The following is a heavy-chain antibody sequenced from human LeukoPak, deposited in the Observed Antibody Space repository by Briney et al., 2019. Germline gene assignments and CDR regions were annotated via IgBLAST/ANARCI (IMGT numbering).Heavy chain of an antibody. CDR3: AREYTAVVFDY. D-gene: IGHD5-18*01. Sequence: SQTLSLTCSVSGVSISSGSYIWSWIRQPAGQGLEWIGRIYTSGITNYNPSLKSRVTISLDTSKNQFSLKLSSVTAADTAVYYCAREYTAVVFDYWGQGTLVTVSS. CDR2: IYTSGIT. CDR1: GVSISSGSYI. V-gene: IGHV4-61*02. J-gene: IGHJ4*02.